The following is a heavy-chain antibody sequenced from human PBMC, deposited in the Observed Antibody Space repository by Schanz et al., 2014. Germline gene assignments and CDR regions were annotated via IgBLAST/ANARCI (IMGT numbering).Heavy chain of an antibody. CDR1: GYTFTSYD. D-gene: IGHD3-9*01. CDR3: AKVDRTRYYAMDV. J-gene: IGHJ6*02. CDR2: IIPILDKT. V-gene: IGHV1-69*04. Sequence: QGQLVQSGAEVKKPGASVKVSCKASGYTFTSYDINWVRQATGQGLEWMGRIIPILDKTNYAQKFQGRVTMTADKSTSTVYMEVSGLRSEDTAVYYRAKVDRTRYYAMDVWGQGTTVTVSS.